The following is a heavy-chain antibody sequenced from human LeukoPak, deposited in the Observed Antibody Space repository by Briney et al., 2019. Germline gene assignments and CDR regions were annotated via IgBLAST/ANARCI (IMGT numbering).Heavy chain of an antibody. J-gene: IGHJ6*03. Sequence: SVKVSCKASGGTFSSYAISWVRQAPGQGLEWMGRIIPIFGTANYAQKFQGRVTITTDESTSTAYMELSSLRSEDTAVYYCARGWFGELDTNRYYYYYVDVWGKGTMVTVSS. CDR2: IIPIFGTA. CDR3: ARGWFGELDTNRYYYYYVDV. D-gene: IGHD3-10*01. V-gene: IGHV1-69*05. CDR1: GGTFSSYA.